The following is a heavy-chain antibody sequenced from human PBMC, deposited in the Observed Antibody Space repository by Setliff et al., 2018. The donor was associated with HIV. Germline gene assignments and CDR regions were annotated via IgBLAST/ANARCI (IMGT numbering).Heavy chain of an antibody. V-gene: IGHV4-38-2*02. CDR3: ARITYGSGLAAYFDY. CDR1: GGSLSSGYY. D-gene: IGHD3-10*01. Sequence: SETLSLTCNVSGGSLSSGYYWAWIRQPPGKGLEWIGSMHYDGTTEYNPSLKSRFTISQDKSKNHFSLNLKSVTAADTAVYFCARITYGSGLAAYFDYWGPGTLVTVSS. J-gene: IGHJ4*02. CDR2: MHYDGTT.